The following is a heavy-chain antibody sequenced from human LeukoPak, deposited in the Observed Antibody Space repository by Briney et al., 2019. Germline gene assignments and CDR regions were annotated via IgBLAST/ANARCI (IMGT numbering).Heavy chain of an antibody. V-gene: IGHV1-8*01. CDR2: MNPNSGNT. CDR1: GYTFTSYD. Sequence: GASVKVSCKASGYTFTSYDINWVRQATGQGLEWMGWMNPNSGNTGYAQKFQGRVTMTRNTSISTAYMELSSLRSEDTAVYYCARGLVSGTMVPGSGGVDYWGQGTLVTVSS. D-gene: IGHD3-10*01. J-gene: IGHJ4*02. CDR3: ARGLVSGTMVPGSGGVDY.